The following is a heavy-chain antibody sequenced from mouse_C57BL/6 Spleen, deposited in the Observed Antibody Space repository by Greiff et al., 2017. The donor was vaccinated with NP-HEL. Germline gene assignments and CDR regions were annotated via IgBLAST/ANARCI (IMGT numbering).Heavy chain of an antibody. V-gene: IGHV1-64*01. D-gene: IGHD2-2*01. CDR1: GYTFTSYW. CDR2: IHPNSGST. Sequence: VQLQQPGAELVKPGASVKLSCKASGYTFTSYWMHWVKQRPGQGLEWIGMIHPNSGSTNYNEKFKSKATLTVDKSSSTAYMQLSSLTSEDSAVYYCARSPYGYDEMDYWGQGTSVTVSS. CDR3: ARSPYGYDEMDY. J-gene: IGHJ4*01.